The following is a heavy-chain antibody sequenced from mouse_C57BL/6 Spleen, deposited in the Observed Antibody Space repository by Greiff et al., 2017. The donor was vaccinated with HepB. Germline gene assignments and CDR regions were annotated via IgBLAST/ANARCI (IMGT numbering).Heavy chain of an antibody. J-gene: IGHJ3*01. Sequence: VQLKESGGGLVKPGGSLKLSCAASGFTFSDYGLHWVRQAPEKGLEWVAYISSGSSTIYYADTVKGRVTISRDNAKNTLFLQMTSLRSEDTAMYYCAREAHYYGSSAWCAYWGQGTLVTVSA. D-gene: IGHD1-1*01. V-gene: IGHV5-17*01. CDR2: ISSGSSTI. CDR3: AREAHYYGSSAWCAY. CDR1: GFTFSDYG.